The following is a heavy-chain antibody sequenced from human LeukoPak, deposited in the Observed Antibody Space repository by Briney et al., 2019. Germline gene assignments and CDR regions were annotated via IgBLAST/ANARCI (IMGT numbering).Heavy chain of an antibody. Sequence: GASVKVSCTASGYTFTSYGISWVRQAPGQGLEWMGWISAYDGNTNYAQKLQGRVTMTTDTSTSTAYMELRSLRSDDTAVYYCARDGEQQPNFRWDYWGQGTLVTVSS. V-gene: IGHV1-18*01. D-gene: IGHD6-13*01. CDR2: ISAYDGNT. J-gene: IGHJ4*02. CDR3: ARDGEQQPNFRWDY. CDR1: GYTFTSYG.